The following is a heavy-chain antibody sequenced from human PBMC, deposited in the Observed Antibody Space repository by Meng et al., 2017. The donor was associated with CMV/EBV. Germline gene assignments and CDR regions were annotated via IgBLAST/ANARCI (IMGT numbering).Heavy chain of an antibody. J-gene: IGHJ6*02. Sequence: SGPTLVKPTQTLTLTCTFSGFSLSTSGVGVGWIRQPPGKALEWLALIYWNDDKRYSPSLKSRLTITKDTSKHQVVLTMTNMDPVDTATYYCAHSSYYDFWSGYRGMDVWGQGTTVTVSS. CDR2: IYWNDDK. CDR1: GFSLSTSGVG. D-gene: IGHD3-3*01. CDR3: AHSSYYDFWSGYRGMDV. V-gene: IGHV2-5*01.